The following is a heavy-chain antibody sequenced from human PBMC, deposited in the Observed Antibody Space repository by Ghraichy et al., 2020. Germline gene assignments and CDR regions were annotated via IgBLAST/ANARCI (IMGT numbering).Heavy chain of an antibody. Sequence: GGSLRLSCAASGFTFSSYSMNWVRQAPGKGLEWVSSISSSSSSYIYYADSVKGRFTISRDNAKNSLYLQMNSLRAEDTAVYYCARALGGSRGGGAAFDIWGQGTMVTVSS. CDR2: ISSSSSSYI. V-gene: IGHV3-21*01. J-gene: IGHJ3*02. CDR1: GFTFSSYS. D-gene: IGHD1-26*01. CDR3: ARALGGSRGGGAAFDI.